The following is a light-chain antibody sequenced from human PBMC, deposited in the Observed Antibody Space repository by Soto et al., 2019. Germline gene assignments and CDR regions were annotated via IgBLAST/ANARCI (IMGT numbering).Light chain of an antibody. Sequence: QAVLTQSPSASASLGSSVTLTCTLSSGHSTYMIAWHQQQPGKAPRCLMKLENDGGYDKGSGVPDRFSGSSSGADRFLTISNLQSEDEAHYYCETWDSHTHKVFGGGTKLTVL. J-gene: IGLJ2*01. CDR1: SGHSTYM. V-gene: IGLV4-60*03. CDR2: LENDGGY. CDR3: ETWDSHTHKV.